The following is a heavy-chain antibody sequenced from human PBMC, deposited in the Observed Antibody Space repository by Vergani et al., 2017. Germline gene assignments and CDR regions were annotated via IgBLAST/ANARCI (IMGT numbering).Heavy chain of an antibody. CDR3: AVRPRVNLVGGEIVTKRTFDY. CDR1: GYSITSGYY. V-gene: IGHV4-38-2*01. D-gene: IGHD3-10*01. CDR2: IYHTGSA. Sequence: QVQLQQWGAGVVKPSETLSLTCSVSGYSITSGYYWGWIRQPPGRGLEWIGSIYHTGSAYYNPSLKSRVTVSVDTSMNQVSLKLNSVTAADTAVYYCAVRPRVNLVGGEIVTKRTFDYWSQGSLVTVSS. J-gene: IGHJ4*02.